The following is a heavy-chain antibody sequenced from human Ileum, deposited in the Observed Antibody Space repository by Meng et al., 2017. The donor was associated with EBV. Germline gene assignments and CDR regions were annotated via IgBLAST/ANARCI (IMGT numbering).Heavy chain of an antibody. V-gene: IGHV4-39*07. Sequence: QVERGESGPGLVKPSETLSLTCTVSGGSISTSSSFWGWNRQTPGKGLEWIGSIHYNGGTAYNPSLQSRVTMSVDTSKNQFSLRLTSVTAADTAVYYCAKERDDGDRGIHRIDSWGQGTLVTVSS. J-gene: IGHJ5*01. D-gene: IGHD5-18*01. CDR1: GGSISTSSSF. CDR3: AKERDDGDRGIHRIDS. CDR2: IHYNGGT.